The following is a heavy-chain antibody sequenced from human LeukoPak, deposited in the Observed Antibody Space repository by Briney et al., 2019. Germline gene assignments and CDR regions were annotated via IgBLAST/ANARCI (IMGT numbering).Heavy chain of an antibody. CDR1: GYTFTSYG. CDR2: ISAYNGNT. J-gene: IGHJ3*02. Sequence: ASVKVSCKASGYTFTSYGISWVRQAPGQGLEWMGWISAYNGNTNYAQKLRGRVTMTTDTSTSTAYMELRSLRSDDTAVYYCARSGRFRGTLNAFDIWGQGTMVTVSS. CDR3: ARSGRFRGTLNAFDI. V-gene: IGHV1-18*01.